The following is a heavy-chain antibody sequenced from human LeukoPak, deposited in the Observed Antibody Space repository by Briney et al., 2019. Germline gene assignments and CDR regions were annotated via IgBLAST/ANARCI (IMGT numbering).Heavy chain of an antibody. CDR2: IYYSGST. Sequence: PSETLSLTCTVSGGSISSSSYYWGWIRQPPGKGLEWIGSIYYSGSTYYNPSLKSRVTISVDTSKNQFSLKLSSVTAADTAVYYCARVVMGCSSTSCYGPIRDWGQGTLVTVSS. J-gene: IGHJ4*02. CDR1: GGSISSSSYY. V-gene: IGHV4-39*01. CDR3: ARVVMGCSSTSCYGPIRD. D-gene: IGHD2-2*01.